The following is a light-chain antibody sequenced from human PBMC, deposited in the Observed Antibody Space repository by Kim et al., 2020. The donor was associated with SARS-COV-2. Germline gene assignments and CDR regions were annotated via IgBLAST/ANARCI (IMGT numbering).Light chain of an antibody. CDR3: NSRDSSGYHVV. CDR2: DKN. V-gene: IGLV3-19*01. Sequence: SSELTQGPAVSVALGQTVTITCQGDSLRLYYASWYQQKPGQAPLLVFYDKNSRPSGIPDRFSGSSSGNTASLTITGAQAEDEADYYCNSRDSSGYHVVFGGGTQLTVL. J-gene: IGLJ2*01. CDR1: SLRLYY.